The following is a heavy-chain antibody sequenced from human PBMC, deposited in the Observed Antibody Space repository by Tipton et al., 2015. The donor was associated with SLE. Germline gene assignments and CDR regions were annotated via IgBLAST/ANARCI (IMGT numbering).Heavy chain of an antibody. V-gene: IGHV3-7*01. J-gene: IGHJ4*02. Sequence: SLRLSCAASGFTFSSYWMNWVRRAPGKGLEWVANIKEDGSEKYYVDSVKGRFTISRDNAKNSLYLQMNSLRAEDTAVYYCARGWAAAGEIFDYWGQGTLVTVSS. D-gene: IGHD6-13*01. CDR3: ARGWAAAGEIFDY. CDR2: IKEDGSEK. CDR1: GFTFSSYW.